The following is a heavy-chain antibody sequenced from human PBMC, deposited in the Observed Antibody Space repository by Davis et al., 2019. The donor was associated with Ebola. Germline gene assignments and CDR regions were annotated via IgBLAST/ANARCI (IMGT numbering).Heavy chain of an antibody. Sequence: SETLSLTCAVYGGSFSGYYWSWIRQPPGKGLEWIGYIYYSGSTNYNPSLKSRVTISVDTSKNQFSLKLSSVTAADTAVYYCARGGVTPPYYYYGMDVWGQGTTVTVSS. D-gene: IGHD2-21*02. CDR2: IYYSGST. J-gene: IGHJ6*02. CDR3: ARGGVTPPYYYYGMDV. CDR1: GGSFSGYY. V-gene: IGHV4-59*01.